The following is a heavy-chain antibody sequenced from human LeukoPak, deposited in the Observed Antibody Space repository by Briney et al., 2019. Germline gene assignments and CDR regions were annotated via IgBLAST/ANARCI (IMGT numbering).Heavy chain of an antibody. Sequence: GGSLRLSCAASGFTFSSYAMNWVRQAPGKGLEWVAIISHDGTNKYYADSVKGRFTISRDISKNTLYLQMNSLRAEDSALYLCARDFGGLRWNYYFDYWGQGTLVTVSS. D-gene: IGHD4-23*01. CDR2: ISHDGTNK. J-gene: IGHJ4*02. CDR3: ARDFGGLRWNYYFDY. V-gene: IGHV3-30*04. CDR1: GFTFSSYA.